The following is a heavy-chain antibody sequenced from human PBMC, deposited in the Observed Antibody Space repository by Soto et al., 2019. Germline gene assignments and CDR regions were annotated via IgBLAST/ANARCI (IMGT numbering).Heavy chain of an antibody. D-gene: IGHD6-19*01. J-gene: IGHJ4*02. CDR1: GGSSIGYC. CDR2: IYYSGST. Sequence: TSETLCLSCTVAGGSSIGYCGSWIRQPPGKGLEWIGYIYYSGSTNYNPSLKSRVTISVDTSKNQFSLKLSSVTAADTAVYYCAREVRSSGWTWVFDYWGQGTLVTVS. CDR3: AREVRSSGWTWVFDY. V-gene: IGHV4-59*01.